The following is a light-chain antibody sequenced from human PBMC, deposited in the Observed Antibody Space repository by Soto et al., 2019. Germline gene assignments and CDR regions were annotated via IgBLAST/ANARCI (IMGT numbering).Light chain of an antibody. CDR3: QKYNSAPKT. Sequence: DIQMTQSPSSLSASVGDRVTITCRASQSIKTWLAWYQRKPGRAPNLLIYDASSLQSGVPSRFSGSGSGTDFTLTISSLQPEDVATYYCQKYNSAPKTFGQGTKVDI. V-gene: IGKV1-5*01. J-gene: IGKJ1*01. CDR1: QSIKTW. CDR2: DAS.